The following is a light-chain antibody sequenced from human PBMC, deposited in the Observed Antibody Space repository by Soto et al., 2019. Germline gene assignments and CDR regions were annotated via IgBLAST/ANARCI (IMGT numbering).Light chain of an antibody. CDR3: KSYAGSNTYV. CDR2: EVV. J-gene: IGLJ1*01. Sequence: QSALTQPASVSGFPGQSITISCAGTSSDIGSYDFVSWHQQHPGKAPKLLIYEVVQRPSGVPDRFSGSRSGNTASLTVSGLQAADEADYFCKSYAGSNTYVFGSGTKV. V-gene: IGLV2-8*01. CDR1: SSDIGSYDF.